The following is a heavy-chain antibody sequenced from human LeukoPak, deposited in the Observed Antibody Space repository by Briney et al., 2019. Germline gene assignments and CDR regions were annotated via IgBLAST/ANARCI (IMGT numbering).Heavy chain of an antibody. J-gene: IGHJ4*02. Sequence: SETLSLTCTASGGSIIGSYWTWIRQSPGKSLEYIGYIYNTVDVNYSPSLKSRVTISIDMSGNQFSLRLNSVTAADTALYYCARSRYYDSTGYNPTYYFDSWGQGALVTVSS. CDR2: IYNTVDV. CDR3: ARSRYYDSTGYNPTYYFDS. D-gene: IGHD3-22*01. V-gene: IGHV4-59*01. CDR1: GGSIIGSY.